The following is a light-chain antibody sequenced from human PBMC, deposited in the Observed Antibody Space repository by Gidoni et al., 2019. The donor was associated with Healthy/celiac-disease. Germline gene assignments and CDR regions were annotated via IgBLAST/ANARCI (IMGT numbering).Light chain of an antibody. Sequence: DIVLTQSPGTLSLSQGERATLSCRASQSVSSSYLAWYQQNPGQAPRLLIYGASSRAPGIPDRFSGSGSGTDFTLTISRLEPEDFAVYYCQQYGSSPTWTFGQGTKVEIK. CDR3: QQYGSSPTWT. CDR2: GAS. V-gene: IGKV3-20*01. CDR1: QSVSSSY. J-gene: IGKJ1*01.